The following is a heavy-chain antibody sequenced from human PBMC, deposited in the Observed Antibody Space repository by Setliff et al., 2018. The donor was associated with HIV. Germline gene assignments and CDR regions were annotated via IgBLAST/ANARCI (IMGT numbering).Heavy chain of an antibody. CDR3: ARVGSYFYGSWGPNFKYFYYYMDV. Sequence: SETLSLTCAVYGGSFSGYYWTWIRQSPGKGLDWTGEVNYKGSSIYNPSLRSRTTISVDTSKNQFSLKLSSVTAADTATYYCARVGSYFYGSWGPNFKYFYYYMDVWDKGITVTSP. CDR1: GGSFSGYY. D-gene: IGHD3-9*01. V-gene: IGHV4-34*01. J-gene: IGHJ6*03. CDR2: VNYKGSS.